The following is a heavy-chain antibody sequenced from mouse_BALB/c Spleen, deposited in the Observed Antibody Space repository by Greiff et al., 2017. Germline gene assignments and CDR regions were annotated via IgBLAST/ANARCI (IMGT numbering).Heavy chain of an antibody. V-gene: IGHV4-1*02. CDR3: ARPMERVRQGSWFAY. Sequence: EVKLLESGGGLVQPGGSLKLSCAASGFDFSRYWMSWVRQAPGKGLEWIGEINPDSSTINYTPSLKDKFIISRDNAKNTLYLQMSKVRSEDTALYYCARPMERVRQGSWFAYWGQGTLVTVSA. D-gene: IGHD2-14*01. CDR1: GFDFSRYW. J-gene: IGHJ3*01. CDR2: INPDSSTI.